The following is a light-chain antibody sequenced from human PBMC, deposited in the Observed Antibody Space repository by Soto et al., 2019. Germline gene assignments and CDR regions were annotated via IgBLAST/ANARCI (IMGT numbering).Light chain of an antibody. Sequence: QSALTQPASVSGSPGQSITISCTGTSSDVGGSNYVSWYQQHPGKAPKVMIYDVSNRPSGVSTRFSGSKSGNTASLTISGLQADHEADYYCNSYTNGRTGVFGGGTQGTL. J-gene: IGLJ1*01. V-gene: IGLV2-14*01. CDR1: SSDVGGSNY. CDR2: DVS. CDR3: NSYTNGRTGV.